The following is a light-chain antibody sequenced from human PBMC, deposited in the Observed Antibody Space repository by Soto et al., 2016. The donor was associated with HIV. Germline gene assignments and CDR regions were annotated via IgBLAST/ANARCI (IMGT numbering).Light chain of an antibody. V-gene: IGKV1-5*03. CDR2: KAS. Sequence: DIQMTQSPSTLAASVGDRATMTCRASQSISAWLAWYQKKPGKAPKLLIYKASTLESGVPSTFSGSGSGTEFTLTISSLQPDDFATYYCQQYNTYGITFGGGTKVEMK. CDR1: QSISAW. CDR3: QQYNTYGIT. J-gene: IGKJ4*01.